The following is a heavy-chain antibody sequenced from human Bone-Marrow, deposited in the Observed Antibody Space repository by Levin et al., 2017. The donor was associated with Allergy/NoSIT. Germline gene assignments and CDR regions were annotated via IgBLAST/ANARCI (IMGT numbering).Heavy chain of an antibody. D-gene: IGHD2/OR15-2a*01. CDR2: ISASGDSA. Sequence: PGGSLRLSCAASGINFKNHEMRWVRQAPGEGLKFVSGISASGDSADYADSVKGRFIISRDNSKNTVSLQMNSLRAEDTAVYYCAGSPEYFLVGDDNYDMDVWGHGTTVTVSS. CDR1: GINFKNHE. J-gene: IGHJ6*02. CDR3: AGSPEYFLVGDDNYDMDV. V-gene: IGHV3-23*01.